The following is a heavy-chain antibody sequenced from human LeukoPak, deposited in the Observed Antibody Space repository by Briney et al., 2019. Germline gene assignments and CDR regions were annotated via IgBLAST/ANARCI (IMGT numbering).Heavy chain of an antibody. CDR2: INPSGGST. Sequence: ASVKVPCKASGYTFTGYYMHWVRQAPGQGLEWMGIINPSGGSTSYAQKFQGRVTMTRDTSTSTVYMELSSLRSEDTAVYYCARDGGSGRRGSGMDVWGQGTTVTVSS. CDR1: GYTFTGYY. D-gene: IGHD6-19*01. V-gene: IGHV1-46*01. J-gene: IGHJ6*02. CDR3: ARDGGSGRRGSGMDV.